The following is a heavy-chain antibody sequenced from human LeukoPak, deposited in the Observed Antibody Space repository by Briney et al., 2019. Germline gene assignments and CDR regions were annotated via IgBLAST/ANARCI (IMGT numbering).Heavy chain of an antibody. J-gene: IGHJ4*02. CDR3: ASINEWLSDSYFDY. CDR1: GFTFSSYS. CDR2: ISSSSSYT. D-gene: IGHD3-3*01. V-gene: IGHV3-21*01. Sequence: PGGSLRLSCAASGFTFSSYSMNWVRQAPGKGLEWVSSISSSSSYTYYADSVKGRFTISRDNAKNSLYLQMNSLRAEDTAVYYCASINEWLSDSYFDYRGQGTLVTVSS.